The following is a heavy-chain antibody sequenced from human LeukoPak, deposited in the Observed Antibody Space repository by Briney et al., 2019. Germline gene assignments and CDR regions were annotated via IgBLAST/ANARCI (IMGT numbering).Heavy chain of an antibody. CDR1: GYTFTNYG. CDR3: ARGYHSITIFGVVIRNNNWFDP. D-gene: IGHD3-3*01. J-gene: IGHJ5*02. CDR2: ISAYNGNT. V-gene: IGHV1-18*01. Sequence: ASVKVSCKASGYTFTNYGISWVRQAPGQGLEWMGWISAYNGNTNYAQKLQGRVTMTTDTSTSTAYMELRSLRSDDTAVYYCARGYHSITIFGVVIRNNNWFDPWGQGTLVTVSS.